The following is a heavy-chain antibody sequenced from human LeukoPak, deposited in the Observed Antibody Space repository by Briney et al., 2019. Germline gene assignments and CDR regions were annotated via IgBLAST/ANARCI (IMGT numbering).Heavy chain of an antibody. CDR2: IFYSGIT. D-gene: IGHD6-19*01. CDR1: GGSITNYY. Sequence: PSETLSLTCTVSGGSITNYYWSWIRQPPGKGLEWIGYIFYSGITNYNPSLKSRVTISVDTSKNQFSLKLSSVTAADTAVYYCARDRAVRNLDYWGQGTLVTVSS. CDR3: ARDRAVRNLDY. J-gene: IGHJ4*02. V-gene: IGHV4-59*12.